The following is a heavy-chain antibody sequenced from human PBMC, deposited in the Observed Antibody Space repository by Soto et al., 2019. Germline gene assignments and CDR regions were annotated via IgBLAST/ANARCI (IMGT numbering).Heavy chain of an antibody. CDR1: GFTFSSYN. CDR3: AREGGLLNWFDP. Sequence: EVQLVESGGGLVQPGGSLRLSCAASGFTFSSYNMNWVRQAPGKGLEWVSYISSSSSTIYYADSVKGRFTISRDNAKHSLYLQLNSLRDEDTAVYYCAREGGLLNWFDPWGQGTLVSVSS. CDR2: ISSSSSTI. V-gene: IGHV3-48*02. J-gene: IGHJ5*02.